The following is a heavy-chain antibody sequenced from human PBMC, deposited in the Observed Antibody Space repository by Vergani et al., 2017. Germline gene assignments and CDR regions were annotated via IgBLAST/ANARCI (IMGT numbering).Heavy chain of an antibody. CDR2: IDPSDSYT. J-gene: IGHJ4*02. V-gene: IGHV5-10-1*01. CDR3: ARLLGGHYYDSSGYQFF. CDR1: GYSFTSYW. D-gene: IGHD3-22*01. Sequence: EVQLVQSGAEVKKPGASLRISCKGSGYSFTSYWISWVRQMPGKGLEWMGRIDPSDSYTNYSPSFQGHVTISADKSISTAYLQWSSLKASDTAMYYCARLLGGHYYDSSGYQFFWGQGTLVTVSS.